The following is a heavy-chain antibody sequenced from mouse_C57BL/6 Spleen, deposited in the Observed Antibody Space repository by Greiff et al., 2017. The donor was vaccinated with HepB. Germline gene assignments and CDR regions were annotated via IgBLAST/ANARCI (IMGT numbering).Heavy chain of an antibody. CDR3: ARRAGGSSYRYFDV. CDR1: GFSLSTSGMG. CDR2: IYWDDDK. V-gene: IGHV8-12*01. Sequence: QVTLKVCGPGILQSSQTLSLTCSFSGFSLSTSGMGVSWIRQPSGKGLEWLAHIYWDDDKRYNPSLKSRLTISKDTSRNQVFLKITSVDTADTATYYCARRAGGSSYRYFDVWGTGTTVTVSS. D-gene: IGHD1-1*01. J-gene: IGHJ1*03.